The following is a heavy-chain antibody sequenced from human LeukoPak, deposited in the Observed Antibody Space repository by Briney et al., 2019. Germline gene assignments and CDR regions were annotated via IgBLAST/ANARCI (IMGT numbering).Heavy chain of an antibody. J-gene: IGHJ6*03. CDR1: GGTFSSYA. V-gene: IGHV1-69*05. D-gene: IGHD6-6*01. CDR3: ARAPLVRGSSSYYYYYMDV. Sequence: ASVKVSCKASGGTFSSYAISWVRQAPGQGLEWMGGIIPIFGTANYAQKFQGRVTITTDESTSTAYMELSSLRSEDTAVYYCARAPLVRGSSSYYYYYMDVWGKGTTVTVSS. CDR2: IIPIFGTA.